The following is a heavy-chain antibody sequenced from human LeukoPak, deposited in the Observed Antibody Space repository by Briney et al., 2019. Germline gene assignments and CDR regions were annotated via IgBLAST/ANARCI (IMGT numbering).Heavy chain of an antibody. Sequence: GGSLRLSGAASGFTFDDYGMSWVRQAPGKGLEWVSGINWNGGSTGYADSVKGRFTISRDNAKNSLYLQMNSLRAEDTAAYYCAREAERGDSSSYYGYYFDYWGQGALVTVSS. V-gene: IGHV3-20*04. CDR3: AREAERGDSSSYYGYYFDY. D-gene: IGHD3-22*01. J-gene: IGHJ4*02. CDR1: GFTFDDYG. CDR2: INWNGGST.